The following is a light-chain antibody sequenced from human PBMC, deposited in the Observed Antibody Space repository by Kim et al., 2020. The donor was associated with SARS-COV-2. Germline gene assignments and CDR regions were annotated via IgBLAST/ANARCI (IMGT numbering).Light chain of an antibody. CDR2: AAS. Sequence: DIQMTQSPSSLSASVGDRVTITCRASQGITTSLAWFQQKPGKAPKSLIYAASNLQSGVPSKFSGSGSGTDFTLTINILQPEDFATYYCQQYYNYPLTFGGGTKVDIK. CDR1: QGITTS. V-gene: IGKV1-16*02. CDR3: QQYYNYPLT. J-gene: IGKJ4*01.